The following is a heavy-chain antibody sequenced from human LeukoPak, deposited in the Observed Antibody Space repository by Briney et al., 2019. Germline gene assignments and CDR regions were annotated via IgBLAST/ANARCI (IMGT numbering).Heavy chain of an antibody. V-gene: IGHV1-69*05. D-gene: IGHD2-15*01. CDR2: IIPIFGTA. CDR3: ARFGLVVAGYMDV. Sequence: SVKVSCKASGGTFSSYAISWVRQAPGQGLEWMGGIIPIFGTANYAQNLQGRLTMTRDTSTSTAYMELRSLRSDDTAVYYCARFGLVVAGYMDVWGEGTTVTVSS. CDR1: GGTFSSYA. J-gene: IGHJ6*04.